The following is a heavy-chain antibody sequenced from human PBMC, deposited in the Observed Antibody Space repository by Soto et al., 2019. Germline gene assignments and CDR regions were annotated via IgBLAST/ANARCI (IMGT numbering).Heavy chain of an antibody. J-gene: IGHJ4*02. Sequence: EVQLVESGGGLVQPGGSLRLSCAASGFTFSSYDMHWVRQATGKGLEWVSASGTAGDTYYPGSVKCRFTISSENAKYSWYLEMNSLRAGDTAVYYCARGSTVVKCVAGYWGQGTLVTVSS. CDR1: GFTFSSYD. V-gene: IGHV3-13*04. CDR2: SGTAGDT. D-gene: IGHD4-17*01. CDR3: ARGSTVVKCVAGY.